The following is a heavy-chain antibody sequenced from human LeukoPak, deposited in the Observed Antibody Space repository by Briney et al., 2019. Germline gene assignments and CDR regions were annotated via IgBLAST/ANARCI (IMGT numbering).Heavy chain of an antibody. V-gene: IGHV3-30*01. CDR2: ISYDGSNK. CDR3: ARDRHYYDSSGYYGGYYFDY. J-gene: IGHJ4*02. CDR1: GFTFSSYA. D-gene: IGHD3-22*01. Sequence: KPGGSLRLSCAASGFTFSSYAMHWVRQAPGKGLERVAVISYDGSNKYYADSVKGRLTISRDNSKNTLYLQMNSLRAEDTAVYYCARDRHYYDSSGYYGGYYFDYWGQGTLVTVSS.